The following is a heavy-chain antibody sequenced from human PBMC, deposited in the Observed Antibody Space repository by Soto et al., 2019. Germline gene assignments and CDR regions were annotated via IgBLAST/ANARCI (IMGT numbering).Heavy chain of an antibody. J-gene: IGHJ5*01. CDR3: AISRSSSGWFVY. Sequence: ASVKVSCKASGYTFTSYGTSWVRQAPGQGLEWMGWISAYNGNTNYAQKLQGRVTMTTDTFTSTAYMELRSLRSDDMAVYYCAISRSSSGWFVYWGQGTLVTVSS. CDR1: GYTFTSYG. D-gene: IGHD6-19*01. V-gene: IGHV1-18*03. CDR2: ISAYNGNT.